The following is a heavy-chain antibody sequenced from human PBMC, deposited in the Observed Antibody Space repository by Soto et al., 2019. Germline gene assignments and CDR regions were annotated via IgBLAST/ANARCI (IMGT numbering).Heavy chain of an antibody. J-gene: IGHJ4*02. V-gene: IGHV3-30-3*01. D-gene: IGHD3-16*02. Sequence: QVQLVESGGGVVQPGRSLRLSCAASGFTFSSYAMHWVRQAPGKGLEWVAVISYDGSNKYYADSVKGRFTISRDNSKNTLYLQMNSLRAEDTAVYYCARDYPFDYWGQGTLLTVSS. CDR2: ISYDGSNK. CDR1: GFTFSSYA. CDR3: ARDYPFDY.